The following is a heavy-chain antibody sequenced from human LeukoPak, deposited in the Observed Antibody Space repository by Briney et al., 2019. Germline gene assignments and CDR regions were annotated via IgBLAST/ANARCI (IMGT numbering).Heavy chain of an antibody. CDR2: IYTSGST. CDR1: GGSISSGSYY. CDR3: TRESSSSSEY. V-gene: IGHV4-61*02. Sequence: SQTLSLTCTVSGGSISSGSYYWSWIRQPAGKGLEWIGRIYTSGSTNYNPSLKSRVTISVDTSKNQFSLKLSSVTAADTAVYYCTRESSSSSEYWGQGTLVTVSS. D-gene: IGHD6-6*01. J-gene: IGHJ4*02.